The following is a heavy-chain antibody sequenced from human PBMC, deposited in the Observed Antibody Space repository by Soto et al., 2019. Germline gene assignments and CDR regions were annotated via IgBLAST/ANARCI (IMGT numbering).Heavy chain of an antibody. CDR2: IWYDGSNK. D-gene: IGHD6-6*01. Sequence: QVQLVESGGGVVQPGRSLRLSCAASGFTFSSYGMHWVRQAPGKGLEWVAVIWYDGSNKYYADSVKGRFTISRDNSKNTLYLQMNSLRAEETAVYYCARAHPPSSSPHEPAIMVRYYCYYYGMDVWGQGTTVTVSS. CDR1: GFTFSSYG. J-gene: IGHJ6*02. CDR3: ARAHPPSSSPHEPAIMVRYYCYYYGMDV. V-gene: IGHV3-33*01.